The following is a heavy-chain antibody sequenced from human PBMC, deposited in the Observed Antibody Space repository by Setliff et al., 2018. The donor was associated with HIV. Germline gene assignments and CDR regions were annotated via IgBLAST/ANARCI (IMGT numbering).Heavy chain of an antibody. V-gene: IGHV4-59*12. D-gene: IGHD3-3*01. CDR2: IYYSGST. Sequence: PSETLSLTCTVSGGSITFYYWSWIRQPPGKRLEYIGYIYYSGSTSYNPSLKSRVTISVDKSRNQFSLNLNSVTAADTAVYYCARDSSGVADYDFWSGRKWFDPWGQGTLVTVSS. J-gene: IGHJ5*02. CDR1: GGSITFYY. CDR3: ARDSSGVADYDFWSGRKWFDP.